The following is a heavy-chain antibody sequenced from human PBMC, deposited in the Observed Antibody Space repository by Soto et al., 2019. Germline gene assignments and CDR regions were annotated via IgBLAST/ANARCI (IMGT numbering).Heavy chain of an antibody. CDR2: IRDNGRNT. J-gene: IGHJ4*02. CDR3: AKETSTLGRLLFDC. D-gene: IGHD3-10*01. CDR1: GFTFSSYA. Sequence: PGGSLRLSCAASGFTFSSYAMSWVRQAPGKGLEWVSGIRDNGRNTFYADSVKGRFTISRDNSGNTLYLQLNRLRAEDAAVYYCAKETSTLGRLLFDCWGQGTQVTVSS. V-gene: IGHV3-23*01.